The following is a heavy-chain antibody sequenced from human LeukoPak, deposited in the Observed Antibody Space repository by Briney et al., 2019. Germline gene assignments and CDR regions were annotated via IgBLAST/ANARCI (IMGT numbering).Heavy chain of an antibody. Sequence: GGSLRPSCAASGFTFSSYAMHWVRQAPGKGLEWVAVISYDGSNKYYADSVKGRFTISRDNSKNTLYLQMNSLRAEDTAVYYCARESLPSGIAAAGNWFDPWGQGTLVTVSS. D-gene: IGHD6-13*01. CDR3: ARESLPSGIAAAGNWFDP. V-gene: IGHV3-30-3*01. CDR1: GFTFSSYA. CDR2: ISYDGSNK. J-gene: IGHJ5*02.